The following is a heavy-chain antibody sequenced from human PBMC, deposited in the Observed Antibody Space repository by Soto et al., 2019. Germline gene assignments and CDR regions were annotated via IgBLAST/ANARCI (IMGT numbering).Heavy chain of an antibody. Sequence: SETLSLTCTVSGGSISSYYWSWIRQPPGKGLEWIGYIYYSGSTNYNPSLKSRVTISVDTSKNQFSLKLSSVTAADTAVEYCARTKLWPYYGMDVWGQGTTVTVSS. D-gene: IGHD3-10*01. CDR2: IYYSGST. CDR3: ARTKLWPYYGMDV. CDR1: GGSISSYY. V-gene: IGHV4-59*01. J-gene: IGHJ6*02.